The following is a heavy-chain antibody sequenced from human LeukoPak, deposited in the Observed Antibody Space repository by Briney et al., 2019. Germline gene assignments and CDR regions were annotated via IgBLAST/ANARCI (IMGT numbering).Heavy chain of an antibody. V-gene: IGHV4-4*02. CDR2: VYHSGST. J-gene: IGHJ4*02. Sequence: PSGTLSLTCAVSGGSISSSNWWSWVRQPPGKGLKWIGEVYHSGSTNYNPSLKSRVTISVDKSKNQFSLKLSSVTAADTAVYYCARGGSSGYSCLDYWGQGTLVTVSS. D-gene: IGHD3-22*01. CDR1: GGSISSSNW. CDR3: ARGGSSGYSCLDY.